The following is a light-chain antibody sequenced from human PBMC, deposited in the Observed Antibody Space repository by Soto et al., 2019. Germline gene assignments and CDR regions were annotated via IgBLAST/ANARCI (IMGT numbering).Light chain of an antibody. Sequence: EIVLTQSPATLSSFPGDRVTLSCRASQYINTRLAWYQHRPGQSPRLLIYQTSLRAAGIPARFSASGSGTDFTPTISDVQPEDLAFYYSPQRQSGPRTFGKGTKVDI. V-gene: IGKV3-11*01. CDR2: QTS. CDR3: PQRQSGPRT. CDR1: QYINTR. J-gene: IGKJ1*01.